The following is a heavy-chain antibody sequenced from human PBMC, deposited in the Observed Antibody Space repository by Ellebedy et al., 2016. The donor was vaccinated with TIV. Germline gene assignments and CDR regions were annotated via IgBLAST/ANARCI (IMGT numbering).Heavy chain of an antibody. CDR2: LDPSNSNT. V-gene: IGHV5-10-1*01. Sequence: GESLKISCKGSGYIFTNLWISWVRQMPGKGLEWMGRLDPSNSNTNYSPSFQGHVTISADKSISTAYLQWNNLRASDTAMYYCASLWDTVPGDSYTMDVWGQGTTVTVSS. D-gene: IGHD3-16*01. J-gene: IGHJ6*02. CDR3: ASLWDTVPGDSYTMDV. CDR1: GYIFTNLW.